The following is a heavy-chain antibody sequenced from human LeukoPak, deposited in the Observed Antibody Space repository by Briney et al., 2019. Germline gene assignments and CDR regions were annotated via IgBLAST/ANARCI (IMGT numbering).Heavy chain of an antibody. J-gene: IGHJ4*02. CDR1: RFTLPRCR. V-gene: IGHV3-30*18. Sequence: SGGSLRLSYLAARFTLPRCRTQGLRQAPGKGLEWVAVISYDGSNKYYADSVKGRFTISRDTSKNTLYMQMNSLRVEDTAVYYCAQAPALDKTRFHRDWGQGTLVTVFS. CDR3: AQAPALDKTRFHRD. CDR2: ISYDGSNK. D-gene: IGHD2/OR15-2a*01.